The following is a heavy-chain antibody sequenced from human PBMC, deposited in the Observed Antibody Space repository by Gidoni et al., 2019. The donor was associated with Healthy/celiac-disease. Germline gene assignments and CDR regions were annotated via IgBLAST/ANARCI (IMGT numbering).Heavy chain of an antibody. CDR1: GYTFTRYD. J-gene: IGHJ3*02. Sequence: QVQLVQSGAEVKKPGASVKVSCKASGYTFTRYDINWVRQATGQGLEWMGWMKPNRGNTGYAQKFQGRVTMTRNTSISTAYMELSSLRSEDTAVYYCARTVYYYDSSGYSHDAFDIWGQGTMVTVSS. D-gene: IGHD3-22*01. CDR2: MKPNRGNT. CDR3: ARTVYYYDSSGYSHDAFDI. V-gene: IGHV1-8*01.